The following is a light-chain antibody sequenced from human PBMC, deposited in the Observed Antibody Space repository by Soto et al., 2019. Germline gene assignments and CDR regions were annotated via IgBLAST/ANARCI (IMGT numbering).Light chain of an antibody. Sequence: DIQMTQSPSSLSASVGDRVTITCRASQSISGYLNWYQQKPGKAPKLLISAASSLQSGVPSRFGGSGSGTDFTLTISSLQPEDFATYYCQQSYSAPPHTFGGGTKVEIK. CDR2: AAS. V-gene: IGKV1-39*01. J-gene: IGKJ4*01. CDR1: QSISGY. CDR3: QQSYSAPPHT.